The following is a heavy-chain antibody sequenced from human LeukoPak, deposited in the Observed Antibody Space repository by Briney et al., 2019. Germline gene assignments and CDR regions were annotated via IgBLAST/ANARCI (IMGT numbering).Heavy chain of an antibody. Sequence: GGSLRRSCAVSGFSFRDFGFHWVRQAPGKGLEWVAVTWYDESQRYYADSVKGRFTISKDNSKNTLYLEMNSLRVEDTAVYYCAKWEGTRQFYFGYWGQGALVTVAS. CDR1: GFSFRDFG. J-gene: IGHJ4*02. CDR3: AKWEGTRQFYFGY. D-gene: IGHD1-26*01. V-gene: IGHV3-33*06. CDR2: TWYDESQR.